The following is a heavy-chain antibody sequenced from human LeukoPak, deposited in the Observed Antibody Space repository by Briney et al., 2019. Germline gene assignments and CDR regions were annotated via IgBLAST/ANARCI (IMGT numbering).Heavy chain of an antibody. J-gene: IGHJ3*01. CDR1: GFSFSSHW. D-gene: IGHD1-14*01. CDR3: AREILDHHGRQSDAFDL. V-gene: IGHV3-74*01. CDR2: IKSDGSET. Sequence: PGGSLRLSCAASGFSFSSHWMHWVRQAPGKGLVWVARIKSDGSETSYADSVKGHFTISRDNAKSTVSVQMNNLRAEDTALYYCAREILDHHGRQSDAFDLWGQGTMVTVSS.